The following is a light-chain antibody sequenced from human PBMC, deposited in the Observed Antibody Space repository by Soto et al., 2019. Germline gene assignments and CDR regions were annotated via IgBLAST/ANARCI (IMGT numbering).Light chain of an antibody. CDR3: QQYNRLGT. CDR2: DAS. J-gene: IGKJ1*01. Sequence: DIQMTQSPSTLSASVGDRVTITCRASQSISSWLAWYQQKPGKAPKLLIYDASSLESGVLSRFSGSGSGTEFTLTISSLQPDDFATYYCQQYNRLGTFGQGTKVEIK. V-gene: IGKV1-5*01. CDR1: QSISSW.